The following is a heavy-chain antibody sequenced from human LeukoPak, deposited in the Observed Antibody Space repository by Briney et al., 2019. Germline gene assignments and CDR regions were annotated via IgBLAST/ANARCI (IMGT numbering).Heavy chain of an antibody. CDR1: GYTFTSYA. D-gene: IGHD5-12*01. V-gene: IGHV1-3*01. CDR2: INAGNGNT. Sequence: ASVKVSCKASGYTFTSYAMHWVRQAPGQRLEWMGWINAGNGNTKYSQKFQGRVTITWDTSASTAYMELSSLRSEDTAVYYCARLDIVADDAFDIWGQGTMVTVSS. J-gene: IGHJ3*02. CDR3: ARLDIVADDAFDI.